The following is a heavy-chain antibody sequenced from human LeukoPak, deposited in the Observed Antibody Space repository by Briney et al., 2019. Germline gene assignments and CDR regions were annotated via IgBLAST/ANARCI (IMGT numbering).Heavy chain of an antibody. CDR3: AKDAPRQWLTLDY. V-gene: IGHV3-30*18. D-gene: IGHD6-19*01. Sequence: GGSLRLSCAASGFTFSSYGMHWVRQAPGKGLEWVAVISYDGSNKYYADSVKGRFTISRDNSKNTLYLQMNGLRAEDTAVYYCAKDAPRQWLTLDYWGQGTLVTVSS. CDR2: ISYDGSNK. J-gene: IGHJ4*02. CDR1: GFTFSSYG.